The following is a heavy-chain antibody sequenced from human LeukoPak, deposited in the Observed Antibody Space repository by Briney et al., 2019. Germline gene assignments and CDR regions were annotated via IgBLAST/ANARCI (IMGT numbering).Heavy chain of an antibody. Sequence: PSETLSLTCTVSGGSISSGDYYWSWIRQPPGKGLEWIGYIYYSGSTYYNPSLKSRVTISVDTSKNQFTLKLSSVTAADTAVYYCAREVWVAPALGSFDYWGQGTLVTVSS. CDR1: GGSISSGDYY. CDR3: AREVWVAPALGSFDY. V-gene: IGHV4-30-4*08. D-gene: IGHD2-2*01. J-gene: IGHJ4*02. CDR2: IYYSGST.